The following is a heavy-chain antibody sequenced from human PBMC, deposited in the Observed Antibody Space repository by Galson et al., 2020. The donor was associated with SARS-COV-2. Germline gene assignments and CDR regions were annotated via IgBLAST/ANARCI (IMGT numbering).Heavy chain of an antibody. CDR3: ARRLSSRTYYADY. D-gene: IGHD2-2*01. CDR1: GFTFSSYS. CDR2: IKSSRSTI. Sequence: GESLKISCAASGFTFSSYSMNWVRQAPGTGLEWISYIKSSRSTIYYADSVKGRFTISRDNAKNSLFLQMNSLRTEDTAVYYCARRLSSRTYYADYWGQGTLVTVSS. J-gene: IGHJ4*02. V-gene: IGHV3-48*04.